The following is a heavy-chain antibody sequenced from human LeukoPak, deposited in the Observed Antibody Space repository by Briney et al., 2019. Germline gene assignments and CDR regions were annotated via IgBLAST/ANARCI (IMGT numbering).Heavy chain of an antibody. V-gene: IGHV4-39*07. J-gene: IGHJ5*02. CDR3: ARRTLYWFDP. CDR2: IYYSGST. CDR1: GGSISSSSYY. Sequence: PSETLSLTCTVSGGSISSSSYYWGWIRQPPGKGLEWIGSIYYSGSTYYNPSLKSRVTISVDTSKNQFSLKLSSVTAADTAVYYCARRTLYWFDPWGLGTLVTVSS.